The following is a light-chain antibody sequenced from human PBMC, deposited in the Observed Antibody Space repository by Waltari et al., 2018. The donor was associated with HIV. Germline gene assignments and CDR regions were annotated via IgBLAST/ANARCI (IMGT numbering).Light chain of an antibody. CDR1: SSHIGPAFD. CDR2: GNS. CDR3: QSYDSSLSVWV. J-gene: IGLJ3*02. Sequence: QSVLTPPPSVPGSPGPKVTISRPGSSSHIGPAFDLQRYQQLPGPAPTLLILGNSNRPSGVPDRFSGSKSGTSASLAITGLQAEDEADYYCQSYDSSLSVWVFGGGTKLTVL. V-gene: IGLV1-40*01.